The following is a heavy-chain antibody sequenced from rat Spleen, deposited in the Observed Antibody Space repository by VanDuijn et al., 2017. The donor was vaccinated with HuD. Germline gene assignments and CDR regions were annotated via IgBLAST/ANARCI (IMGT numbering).Heavy chain of an antibody. CDR1: GFTFSSSP. Sequence: EVQLVESGGGLVQPGRSMKLSCAASGFTFSSSPMAWVRQAPTKGLEWVATISYDGSSTYYRDSVKGRFTVSRDNAKGTLYLQMNSLRSEDTATYYCARHSSTYYVMDAWGQGASVTVSS. D-gene: IGHD1-2*01. CDR2: ISYDGSST. V-gene: IGHV5-46*01. CDR3: ARHSSTYYVMDA. J-gene: IGHJ4*01.